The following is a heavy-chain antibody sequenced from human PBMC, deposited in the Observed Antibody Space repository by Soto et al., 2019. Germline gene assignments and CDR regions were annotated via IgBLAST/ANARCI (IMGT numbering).Heavy chain of an antibody. CDR2: IYYSGST. CDR3: ARNGKQSYFDY. V-gene: IGHV4-59*07. J-gene: IGHJ4*02. D-gene: IGHD1-1*01. Sequence: SYTLSLTCTVSGGSINSSYWSWFRQPPGKGLEWIGYIYYSGSTNYNPSLKSRVTISVDTSKNQFSLKLSSVTAADTAVYYCARNGKQSYFDYWGQGTLVTVSS. CDR1: GGSINSSY.